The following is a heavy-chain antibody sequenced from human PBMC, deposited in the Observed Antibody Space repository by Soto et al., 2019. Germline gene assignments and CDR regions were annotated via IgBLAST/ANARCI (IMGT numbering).Heavy chain of an antibody. V-gene: IGHV3-23*01. CDR3: AKGQAFWSGSFYGMDV. D-gene: IGHD3-3*01. Sequence: GGSLRLSCAASGFTFSSYAMSWVRQAPGKGLEWVSAISGSGGSTYYADSAKGRFTISRDNSKNTLYLQMNSLRAEDTAVYYCAKGQAFWSGSFYGMDVWGQGTTVTVSS. J-gene: IGHJ6*02. CDR2: ISGSGGST. CDR1: GFTFSSYA.